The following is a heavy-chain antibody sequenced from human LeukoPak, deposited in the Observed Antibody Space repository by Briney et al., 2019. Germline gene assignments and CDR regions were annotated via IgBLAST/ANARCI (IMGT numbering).Heavy chain of an antibody. CDR3: ASSGGYSYGPDY. V-gene: IGHV4-30-4*01. D-gene: IGHD5-18*01. Sequence: PSETLSLTCTVSGGSISSGDYYWSWIRQPPGKGLEWIGYIYYSGSTYYNPSLKSRVTISVDRSKNQFSLKLSSVTAADTAVYYCASSGGYSYGPDYWGQGTLVTVSS. CDR1: GGSISSGDYY. CDR2: IYYSGST. J-gene: IGHJ4*02.